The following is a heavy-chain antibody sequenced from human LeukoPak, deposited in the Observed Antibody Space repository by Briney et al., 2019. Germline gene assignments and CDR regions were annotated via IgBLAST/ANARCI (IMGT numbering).Heavy chain of an antibody. CDR3: ARWYGSGSYSLD. V-gene: IGHV4-34*01. J-gene: IGHJ4*02. CDR2: INHSGST. Sequence: PSETLSLTCAVCGGSFSGYYWSWIRQPLGKGLEWIGEINHSGSTNYNPSLKSRVTISVDTSKNQFSLKLSSVTAADTAVYYCARWYGSGSYSLDWGQGTLVTVSS. CDR1: GGSFSGYY. D-gene: IGHD3-10*01.